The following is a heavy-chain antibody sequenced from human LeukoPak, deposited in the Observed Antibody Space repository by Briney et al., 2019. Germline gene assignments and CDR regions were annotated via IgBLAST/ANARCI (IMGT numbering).Heavy chain of an antibody. CDR2: IIPIFGTA. CDR3: ARSARYCSSTSCYTLDY. V-gene: IGHV1-69*01. CDR1: GGTFSSYA. D-gene: IGHD2-2*02. J-gene: IGHJ4*02. Sequence: GSSVKVSCXASGGTFSSYAISWVQQAPGQGLGWMGGIIPIFGTANYAQKFQGRVTITADESTSTAYMELSRLRSEDTAVYYCARSARYCSSTSCYTLDYWGQGTLVTVSS.